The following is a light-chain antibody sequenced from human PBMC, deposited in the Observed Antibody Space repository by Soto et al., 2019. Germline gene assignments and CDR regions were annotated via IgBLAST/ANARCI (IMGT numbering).Light chain of an antibody. Sequence: QTVVTQEPSVSVSPGETVTLTCGLNSGLVSRRYYPSWYQQTPGQAPRTLLYNTDTRSSGVPDRFSGSILGNKAALTITGAQADDESDYYCALYVGSALWLFGGGTKLTVL. CDR1: SGLVSRRYY. J-gene: IGLJ3*02. V-gene: IGLV8-61*01. CDR2: NTD. CDR3: ALYVGSALWL.